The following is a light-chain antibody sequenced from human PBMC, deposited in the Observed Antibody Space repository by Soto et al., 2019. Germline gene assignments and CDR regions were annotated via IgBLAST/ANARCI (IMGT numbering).Light chain of an antibody. V-gene: IGLV2-14*01. CDR2: DVS. J-gene: IGLJ1*01. CDR3: NSYTTSSTYV. Sequence: QSVLTQPASVSGSPGQSITISCTGTSSDVGGYNYVSWYQQHPGKAPKLMIYDVSNRPSGVSNRFSGSKSDNTASLTISGLQSEDEADYYRNSYTTSSTYVFGTGTKFTVL. CDR1: SSDVGGYNY.